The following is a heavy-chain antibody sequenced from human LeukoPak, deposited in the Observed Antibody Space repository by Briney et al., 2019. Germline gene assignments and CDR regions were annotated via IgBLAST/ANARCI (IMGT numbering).Heavy chain of an antibody. CDR1: GGSISSYY. D-gene: IGHD4-11*01. J-gene: IGHJ4*02. CDR3: ASALTTVTTGYFDY. CDR2: IYYSGST. V-gene: IGHV4-59*01. Sequence: SETLSLTCTVSGGSISSYYWSWIRQPPGKGLEWIGYIYYSGSTNYSPSLKSRVTISVDTSKNQFSLKLSSVTAADTAVYYCASALTTVTTGYFDYWGQGTLVTVSS.